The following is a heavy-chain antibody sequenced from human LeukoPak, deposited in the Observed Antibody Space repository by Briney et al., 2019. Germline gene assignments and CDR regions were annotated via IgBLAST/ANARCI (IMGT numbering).Heavy chain of an antibody. CDR1: GYTFTSYA. CDR2: ISTYNGDT. V-gene: IGHV1-18*01. J-gene: IGHJ4*02. CDR3: ARDPSNTSGLYAYLDY. Sequence: ASVKVSCKASGYTFTSYAISWVRQAPGQGLEWMGWISTYNGDTKYAQKTQGRVTMTTDASTSTVYMELRSLGSDDTAVYYCARDPSNTSGLYAYLDYWGQGTLVTVSS. D-gene: IGHD6-19*01.